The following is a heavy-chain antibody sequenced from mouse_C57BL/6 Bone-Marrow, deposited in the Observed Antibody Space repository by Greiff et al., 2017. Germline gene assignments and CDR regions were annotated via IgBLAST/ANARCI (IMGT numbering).Heavy chain of an antibody. Sequence: EVQLVESEGGLVQPGSSMKLSCTASGFTFSDYYMAWVRQVPEKGLEWVANINYDGSSTYYLDSLKSRFIISRDNAKNILYLQMSSLKSEDTATYYCARDIYYYGSSYWYFDVWGTGTTVTVSS. D-gene: IGHD1-1*01. J-gene: IGHJ1*03. CDR3: ARDIYYYGSSYWYFDV. CDR2: INYDGSST. V-gene: IGHV5-16*01. CDR1: GFTFSDYY.